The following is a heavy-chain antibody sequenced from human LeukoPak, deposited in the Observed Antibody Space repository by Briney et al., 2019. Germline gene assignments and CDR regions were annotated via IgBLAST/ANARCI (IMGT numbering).Heavy chain of an antibody. CDR1: GFSLSINEVG. D-gene: IGHD2-8*01. J-gene: IGHJ4*02. CDR2: IYWDDDK. V-gene: IGHV2-5*02. Sequence: SGPTLVDPTQTLTLTCTFSGFSLSINEVGVGWIRQPPGKALEWLAVIYWDDDKSYSPSLRSRLTITKDTSKNQVVLTMTNMEPVDTATYYCAHRALGGVGFDFWGQGTLVTVSS. CDR3: AHRALGGVGFDF.